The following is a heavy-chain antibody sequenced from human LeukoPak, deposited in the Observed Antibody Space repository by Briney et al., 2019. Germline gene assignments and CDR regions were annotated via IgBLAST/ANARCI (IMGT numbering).Heavy chain of an antibody. CDR3: ARDDYDILTGPINWFDP. CDR1: GFTFSSYA. J-gene: IGHJ5*02. D-gene: IGHD3-9*01. CDR2: ISGSGGST. V-gene: IGHV3-23*01. Sequence: GGSLRLSCAASGFTFSSYAMSWVRQAPGKGLEGVSAISGSGGSTYYADSVKGRFTISRDNSKNTLYLQMNSLRAEDTAVYYCARDDYDILTGPINWFDPWGQGTLVSVSS.